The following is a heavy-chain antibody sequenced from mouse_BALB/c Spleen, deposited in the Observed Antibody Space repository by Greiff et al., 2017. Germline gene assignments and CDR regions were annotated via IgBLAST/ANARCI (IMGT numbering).Heavy chain of an antibody. V-gene: IGHV14-4*02. CDR1: GFNIKDYY. CDR2: IDPENGDT. Sequence: VQLKESGAELVRSGASVKLSCTASGFNIKDYYMHWVKQRPEQGLEWIGWIDPENGDTEYAPKFQGKATMTADTSSNTAYLQLSSLTSEDTAVYYCNAYITTVVATLYYAMDYWGQGTSVTVSS. J-gene: IGHJ4*01. CDR3: NAYITTVVATLYYAMDY. D-gene: IGHD1-1*01.